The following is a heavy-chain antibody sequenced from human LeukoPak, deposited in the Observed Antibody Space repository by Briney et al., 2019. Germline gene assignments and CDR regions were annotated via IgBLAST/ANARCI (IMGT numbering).Heavy chain of an antibody. CDR3: ARNTAVATSRSWFDP. V-gene: IGHV4-59*08. D-gene: IGHD6-19*01. CDR1: GGSVTYYY. J-gene: IGHJ5*02. Sequence: SETLSLTCTVSGGSVTYYYWSWIQQHPGKGLEWIGYSDYSGSSTYNPSLKSRVTMSVDTSKNQFSLRLSSVTAADTAVYYCARNTAVATSRSWFDPWGQGTLVTVSS. CDR2: SDYSGSS.